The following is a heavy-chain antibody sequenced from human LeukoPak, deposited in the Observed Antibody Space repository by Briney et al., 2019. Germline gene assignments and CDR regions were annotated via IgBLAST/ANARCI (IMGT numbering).Heavy chain of an antibody. CDR2: INPNSGGT. D-gene: IGHD2-2*01. V-gene: IGHV1-2*02. J-gene: IGHJ4*02. CDR3: ARDQDIVVVPAAMGY. Sequence: ASVKVSCKASGYTFTGYYMHWVRQAPGQGLEWMGWINPNSGGTNYAQKFQGRVTMTRDTSISTAYMELSRLRSDDTAVYYRARDQDIVVVPAAMGYWGQGTLVTVSS. CDR1: GYTFTGYY.